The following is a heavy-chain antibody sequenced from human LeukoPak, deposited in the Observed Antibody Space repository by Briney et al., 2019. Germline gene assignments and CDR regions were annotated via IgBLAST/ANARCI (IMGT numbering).Heavy chain of an antibody. J-gene: IGHJ4*02. V-gene: IGHV3-66*02. CDR2: VYSGGST. Sequence: GGSLRLSRAPSGLTVSSNSMSWVRQAPGKGLEWVSVVYSGGSTYYADSVKGRFTLSRDNSKNTLYLQMNSLRPDDTAVYYCASSANWGSHWGQGTLVTVSS. CDR3: ASSANWGSH. CDR1: GLTVSSNS. D-gene: IGHD7-27*01.